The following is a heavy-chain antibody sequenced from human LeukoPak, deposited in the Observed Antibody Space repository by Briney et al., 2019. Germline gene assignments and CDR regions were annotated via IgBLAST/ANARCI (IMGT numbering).Heavy chain of an antibody. CDR2: IYSGGRT. J-gene: IGHJ4*02. CDR3: ARLSHYNPWD. CDR1: GSTVSSND. Sequence: GGSLRLSCAASGSTVSSNDMNWVRQAPGKGLEWVSVIYSGGRTYYADSVKGRFTISRDNSKNTLYLQMNSLRAEDTAVYYCARLSHYNPWDWGQGTLVTVSS. V-gene: IGHV3-66*01. D-gene: IGHD5-24*01.